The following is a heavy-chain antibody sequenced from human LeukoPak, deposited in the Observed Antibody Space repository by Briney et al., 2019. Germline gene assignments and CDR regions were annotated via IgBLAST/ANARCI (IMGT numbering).Heavy chain of an antibody. CDR2: IYYSGST. V-gene: IGHV4-30-4*01. Sequence: SQTLSLTCTVSGGSISSGDYYWSWIRQPPGKGLEWIGYIYYSGSTYYNPSLKSRVTISVDTSKNQFSLKLSSVTAADTAVYYCARGPLYCSSTSCSQYNWFDPWGQGTLVTVSS. CDR1: GGSISSGDYY. J-gene: IGHJ5*02. D-gene: IGHD2-2*01. CDR3: ARGPLYCSSTSCSQYNWFDP.